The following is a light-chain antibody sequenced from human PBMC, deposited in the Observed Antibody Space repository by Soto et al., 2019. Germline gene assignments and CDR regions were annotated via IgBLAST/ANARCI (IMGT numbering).Light chain of an antibody. J-gene: IGLJ2*01. Sequence: QSALTQPASVSGSPGQSITISCTGTSSDVGGYNYGSWYQQHPGKAPKLMIYEVSNRPSGVSNRFSGSKSGNTASLTISGLQADDDANYYCTSYTSSSTLVIFGGGTKLTVL. CDR1: SSDVGGYNY. V-gene: IGLV2-14*01. CDR3: TSYTSSSTLVI. CDR2: EVS.